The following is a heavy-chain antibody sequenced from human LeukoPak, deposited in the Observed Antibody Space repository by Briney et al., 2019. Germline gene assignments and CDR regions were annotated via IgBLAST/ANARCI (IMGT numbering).Heavy chain of an antibody. CDR3: AKVLTAAGLDL. CDR1: GGSISSHY. J-gene: IGHJ5*02. D-gene: IGHD6-25*01. Sequence: SEALSLTCTVSGGSISSHYWSWIRQPPGKGLEWLANIHDDGRTAPNPSLRSRLTISQDRSKNQFSLKVSSVTAADTAFYYCAKVLTAAGLDLWGQGILVTVSS. CDR2: IHDDGRT. V-gene: IGHV4-59*04.